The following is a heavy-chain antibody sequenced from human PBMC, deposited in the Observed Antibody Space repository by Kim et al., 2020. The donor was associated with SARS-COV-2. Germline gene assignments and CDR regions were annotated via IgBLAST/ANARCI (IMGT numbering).Heavy chain of an antibody. Sequence: SETLSLTCTVSGGSISSGSYYWSWIRQPAGKGLEWIGRIYTSGSTNYNPSLKSRVTISVDTSKNQFSLKLSSVTAADTAVYYCARDSSTYYYGSGSYSGYYYGMDVWGQGTTVTVSS. CDR1: GGSISSGSYY. CDR3: ARDSSTYYYGSGSYSGYYYGMDV. D-gene: IGHD3-10*01. CDR2: IYTSGST. J-gene: IGHJ6*02. V-gene: IGHV4-61*02.